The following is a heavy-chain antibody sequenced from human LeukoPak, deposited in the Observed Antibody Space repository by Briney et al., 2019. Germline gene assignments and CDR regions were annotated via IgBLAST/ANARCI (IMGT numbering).Heavy chain of an antibody. CDR3: ARRAGEYSHPYDY. D-gene: IGHD2-15*01. J-gene: IGHJ4*02. V-gene: IGHV3-53*01. CDR2: IYSGGNT. Sequence: GGSLRLSCTVSGFTVSSNSWSWVRQAPGKGLEWISFIYSGGNTHYSDSVKGRFTLSRDNSKNTLYLQMNSLRAEDTAIYYCARRAGEYSHPYDYWGQGTLVTVSS. CDR1: GFTVSSNS.